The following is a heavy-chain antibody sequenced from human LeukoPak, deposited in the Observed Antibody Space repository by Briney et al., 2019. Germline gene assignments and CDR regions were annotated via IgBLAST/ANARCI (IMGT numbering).Heavy chain of an antibody. CDR2: IIPIFGIA. Sequence: SVKVSCKASGGTFSSYAISWVRQAPGQGLEWMGRIIPIFGIANYAQKFQGRVTITADKSTSTAYMELSSLRSEDTAVYYCATGRSGRGVVVVAATYYYYGMDVWGKGTTVTVSS. V-gene: IGHV1-69*04. CDR1: GGTFSSYA. D-gene: IGHD2-15*01. J-gene: IGHJ6*04. CDR3: ATGRSGRGVVVVAATYYYYGMDV.